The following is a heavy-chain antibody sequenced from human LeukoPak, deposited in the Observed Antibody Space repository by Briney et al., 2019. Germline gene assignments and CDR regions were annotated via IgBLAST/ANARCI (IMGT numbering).Heavy chain of an antibody. CDR3: SRQSVGSTYPTYYFDS. J-gene: IGHJ4*02. Sequence: QSQTLSLTRAISGDSVSSTSAAWNWIRQSPSRGLEWLGRTYYRSKRYNDYALSVKSRIIINPDTSKNQFSLQLYSVSPEDTAVYYCSRQSVGSTYPTYYFDSWGQGTLVTVSS. D-gene: IGHD1-26*01. CDR1: GDSVSSTSAA. V-gene: IGHV6-1*01. CDR2: TYYRSKRYN.